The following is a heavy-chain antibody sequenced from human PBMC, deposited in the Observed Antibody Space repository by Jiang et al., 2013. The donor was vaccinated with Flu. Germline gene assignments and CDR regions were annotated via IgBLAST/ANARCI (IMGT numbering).Heavy chain of an antibody. D-gene: IGHD3-22*01. CDR2: IRYDGSNK. CDR3: AKDGESDYYDSSGYYYFGY. Sequence: PGGSLRLSCAASGFTFSSYGMRWSARLQGKGLEWVAFIRYDGSNKYYADSVKGRFTISRDNSKNTLYLQMNSLRAEDTAVYYCAKDGESDYYDSSGYYYFGYWGQGTLGHRLL. CDR1: GFTFSSYG. J-gene: IGHJ4*02. V-gene: IGHV3-30*02.